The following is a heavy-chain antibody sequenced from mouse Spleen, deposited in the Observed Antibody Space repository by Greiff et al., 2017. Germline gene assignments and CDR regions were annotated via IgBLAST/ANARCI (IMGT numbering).Heavy chain of an antibody. D-gene: IGHD2-4*01. CDR1: GFTFSDYG. Sequence: EVKLVESGGGLVKPGGSLKLSCAASGFTFSDYGMAWVRQAPGKGLEWVAFISNFAYSIYYADTVTGRFTLSRENAKNTLYLEMSSLRTEDTAKYYCERHEGTTMITTDYAMDYWGQGTSVTVSS. V-gene: IGHV5-15*01. CDR3: ERHEGTTMITTDYAMDY. J-gene: IGHJ4*01. CDR2: ISNFAYSI.